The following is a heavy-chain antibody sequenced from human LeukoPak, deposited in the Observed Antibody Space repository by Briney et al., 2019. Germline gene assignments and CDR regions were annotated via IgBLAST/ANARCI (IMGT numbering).Heavy chain of an antibody. Sequence: GGSLRLSCAASGFTFSSYGMHWVRQAPGKGLEWVAVISYDGSNKYYADSVKGRFTIPRDNSKNTLYLQMNSLRAEDTAVYYCARDRGDGYNYLVPDYWGQGTLVTVSS. CDR2: ISYDGSNK. J-gene: IGHJ4*02. CDR1: GFTFSSYG. V-gene: IGHV3-30*03. D-gene: IGHD5-24*01. CDR3: ARDRGDGYNYLVPDY.